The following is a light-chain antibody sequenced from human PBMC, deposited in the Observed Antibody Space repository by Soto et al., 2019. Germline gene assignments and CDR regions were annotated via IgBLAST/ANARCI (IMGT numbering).Light chain of an antibody. V-gene: IGLV1-44*01. J-gene: IGLJ1*01. CDR2: TTN. Sequence: QSVLTQPHSASGTPGQRVTISCSGSSSNIGTSSVHWFQQLPGTAPKLLISTTNQRPSGVPERFSGSKSGTSASLAISGLQSEDEADYYCAAWDDSLNGHVFGTRTKV. CDR3: AAWDDSLNGHV. CDR1: SSNIGTSS.